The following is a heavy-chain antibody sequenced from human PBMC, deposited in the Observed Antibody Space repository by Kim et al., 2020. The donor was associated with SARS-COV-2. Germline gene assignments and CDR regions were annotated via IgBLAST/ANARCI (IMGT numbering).Heavy chain of an antibody. CDR1: DVYISSFY. CDR3: ARGGEEMDVLPVAPPGWLAP. D-gene: IGHD3-16*01. V-gene: IGHV4-59*13. J-gene: IGHJ5*02. Sequence: SETLSLTCTVSDVYISSFYWSWIRQTPEKGLEWIGCIFKNGNTNYNPSLEDRVTMSADPSKKQFSLTLTAVTTADTAMYYCARGGEEMDVLPVAPPGWLAPWGQGILVAV. CDR2: IFKNGNT.